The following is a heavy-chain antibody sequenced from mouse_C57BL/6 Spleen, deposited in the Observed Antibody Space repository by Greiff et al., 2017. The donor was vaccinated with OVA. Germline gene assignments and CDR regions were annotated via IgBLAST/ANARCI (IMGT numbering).Heavy chain of an antibody. Sequence: VKLVESGAELAKPGASVKLSCKASGYTFTSYWLHWVKQRPGPGLEWIGYINPCWGYDKSNQKLMDKATLTANKSSSTADMQLSSLTYEDSAVCYCARREPYAMDYWGQGTSVTVSS. J-gene: IGHJ4*01. V-gene: IGHV1-7*01. CDR2: INPCWGYD. CDR3: ARREPYAMDY. CDR1: GYTFTSYW.